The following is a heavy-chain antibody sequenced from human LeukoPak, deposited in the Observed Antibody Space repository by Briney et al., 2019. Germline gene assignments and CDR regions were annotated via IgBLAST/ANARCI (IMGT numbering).Heavy chain of an antibody. CDR3: AREGRLGSYYYYYMDV. CDR2: LSTYNGNT. J-gene: IGHJ6*03. D-gene: IGHD6-19*01. V-gene: IGHV1-18*01. CDR1: GYTFTSYG. Sequence: ASVKVSCKASGYTFTSYGISWVRQAPGQGLEWMGWLSTYNGNTNYAQKLQGRVTMTTDTSTSTAYMELRSLRSDDTAVYYCAREGRLGSYYYYYMDVWGKGTTVTVSS.